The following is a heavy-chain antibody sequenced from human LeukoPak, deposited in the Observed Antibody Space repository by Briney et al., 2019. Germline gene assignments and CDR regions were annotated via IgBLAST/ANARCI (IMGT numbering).Heavy chain of an antibody. J-gene: IGHJ6*04. D-gene: IGHD4-17*01. V-gene: IGHV3-53*01. CDR1: GFTVSSNY. CDR2: IYSGGST. CDR3: ARESLGSVDPRGYSTTVSQDV. Sequence: PGGSLRLSCAASGFTVSSNYVSWARQAPGKGLEWVSVIYSGGSTYYADSVKGRFTISRDNSKNTLYLQMHSLRAEDTAMYYCARESLGSVDPRGYSTTVSQDVWGKGTTVTISS.